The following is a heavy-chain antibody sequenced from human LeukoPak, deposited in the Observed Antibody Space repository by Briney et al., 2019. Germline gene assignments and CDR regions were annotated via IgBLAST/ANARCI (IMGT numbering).Heavy chain of an antibody. J-gene: IGHJ1*01. CDR1: GGSISSYY. V-gene: IGHV4-59*01. CDR2: ISYSGST. Sequence: SETLSLTCTVSGGSISSYYRTWFRQPPGKGLEWIGYISYSGSTNYDPSLKSRVTISVDTSKNQFSLKLSSVTAADTAVYYCARSYSSTWYGDFQHWGQGTLVTVSS. D-gene: IGHD6-13*01. CDR3: ARSYSSTWYGDFQH.